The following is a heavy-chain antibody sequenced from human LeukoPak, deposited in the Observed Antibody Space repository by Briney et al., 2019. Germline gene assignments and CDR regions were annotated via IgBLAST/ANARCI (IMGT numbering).Heavy chain of an antibody. CDR3: ASTIGSAGAQY. CDR1: GFSFRSYG. V-gene: IGHV3-30*02. Sequence: GGSLRLSCAASGFSFRSYGMHWVRQAPGKGLEWVAFIRYDGSNKYYAESVKGRFTISRDNSKNTLYLQMNSLRAEDTAVYYCASTIGSAGAQYWGQGTLVTVSS. CDR2: IRYDGSNK. J-gene: IGHJ4*02. D-gene: IGHD6-13*01.